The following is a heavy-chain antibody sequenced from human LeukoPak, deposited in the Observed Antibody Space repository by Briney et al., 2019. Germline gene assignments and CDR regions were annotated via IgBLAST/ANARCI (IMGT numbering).Heavy chain of an antibody. CDR3: ARHSFVYDILTGHQRSLDY. Sequence: GASVKVSCKASGYTFTGYYMHWVRQAPGQGLEWMGWINPNSGGTNYAQKFQGRVTMTRDTSISTAYMELSRLRSEDTAVYYCARHSFVYDILTGHQRSLDYWGQGTLVTVSS. J-gene: IGHJ4*02. V-gene: IGHV1-2*02. CDR1: GYTFTGYY. CDR2: INPNSGGT. D-gene: IGHD3-9*01.